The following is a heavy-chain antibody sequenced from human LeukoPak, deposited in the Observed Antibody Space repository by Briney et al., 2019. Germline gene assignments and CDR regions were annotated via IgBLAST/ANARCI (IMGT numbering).Heavy chain of an antibody. V-gene: IGHV3-48*04. Sequence: GGSLRLSCAASGFTFSSYWMSWVRQAPGKGLEWVSYISSSGSTIYYADSVKGRFTISRDNAKNSLYLQMNSLRAEDTALYHCARARDCSSTSCYSGGYYYYYYMDVWGKGTTVTVSS. CDR1: GFTFSSYW. J-gene: IGHJ6*03. D-gene: IGHD2-2*02. CDR3: ARARDCSSTSCYSGGYYYYYYMDV. CDR2: ISSSGSTI.